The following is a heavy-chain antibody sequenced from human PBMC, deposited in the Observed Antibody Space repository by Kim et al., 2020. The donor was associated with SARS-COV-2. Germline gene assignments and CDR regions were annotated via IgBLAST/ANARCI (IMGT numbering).Heavy chain of an antibody. J-gene: IGHJ1*01. V-gene: IGHV3-7*01. CDR3: AALVAAQGTEGM. D-gene: IGHD2-8*02. Sequence: GGSLRLSCAASGYTFRNYRMSWVRQAPGKGLEWVATIKRDRSEVHYVDSVKGRFTMSRDTARNSLYLQMNSLRTEDTAIYYCAALVAAQGTEGMWGHG. CDR1: GYTFRNYR. CDR2: IKRDRSEV.